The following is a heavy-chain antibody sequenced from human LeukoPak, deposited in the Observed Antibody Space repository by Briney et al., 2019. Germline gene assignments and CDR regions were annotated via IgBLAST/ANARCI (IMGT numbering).Heavy chain of an antibody. D-gene: IGHD6-13*01. CDR3: ARAGMAAPTSY. CDR1: GFTFSSYW. Sequence: GGSLRLSCAASGFTFSSYWMHWVRQAPGKGLVWVSRVNSDGSSTTYADSVKGRFTISRDNAKNTLYLQMNSLRAEDTAVYYCARAGMAAPTSYWGQGTLVTVSS. J-gene: IGHJ4*02. V-gene: IGHV3-74*01. CDR2: VNSDGSST.